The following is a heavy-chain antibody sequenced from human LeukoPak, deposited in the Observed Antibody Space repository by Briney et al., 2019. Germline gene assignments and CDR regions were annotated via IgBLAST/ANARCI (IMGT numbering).Heavy chain of an antibody. CDR2: IYTSGST. J-gene: IGHJ3*02. Sequence: SETLSLTCTVSGGSISSGSYYWSWIRQPAGKGLEWIGRIYTSGSTNYNPSFKSRVTISVDTSKNQFSLKLSSVTAADTAVYYCARPGVRWSGAFDIWGQGTMVTVSS. D-gene: IGHD3-10*02. V-gene: IGHV4-61*02. CDR1: GGSISSGSYY. CDR3: ARPGVRWSGAFDI.